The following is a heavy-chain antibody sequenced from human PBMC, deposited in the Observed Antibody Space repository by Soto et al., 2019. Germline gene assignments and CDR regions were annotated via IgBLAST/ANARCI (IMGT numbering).Heavy chain of an antibody. CDR1: GYTFSGYY. V-gene: IGHV1-2*02. CDR2: INPNSGGT. J-gene: IGHJ6*02. CDR3: ARSLTEGXCTITGCYTRPLYGMDV. Sequence: ASVKVSCKASGYTFSGYYIHWLRQAPGQGLEWMGWINPNSGGTNYAQKFQGRVTVTRDTPTSTAYMELSRLTSDDTAVYYCARSLTEGXCTITGCYTRPLYGMDVWGQGTTVTVSS. D-gene: IGHD2-2*02.